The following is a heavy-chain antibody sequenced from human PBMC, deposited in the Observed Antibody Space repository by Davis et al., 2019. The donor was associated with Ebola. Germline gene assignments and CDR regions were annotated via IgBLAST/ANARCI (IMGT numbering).Heavy chain of an antibody. Sequence: GESLKIPCKGSGYTFSSYWIGRVRQLPGKGLEWMGIIYPGDSDTRYSPSFQGQVTISADKSISTAYLQWSSLKASDTAMYYCARAGDGDLNYWGQGTLVTVSS. CDR1: GYTFSSYW. J-gene: IGHJ4*02. D-gene: IGHD4-17*01. V-gene: IGHV5-51*01. CDR3: ARAGDGDLNY. CDR2: IYPGDSDT.